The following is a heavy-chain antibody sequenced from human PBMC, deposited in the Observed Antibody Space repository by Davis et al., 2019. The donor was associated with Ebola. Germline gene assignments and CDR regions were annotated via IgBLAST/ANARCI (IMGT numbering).Heavy chain of an antibody. V-gene: IGHV4-39*07. CDR1: GGSISSSSYY. D-gene: IGHD6-13*01. J-gene: IGHJ2*01. CDR2: IYYSGST. Sequence: PSETLSLTCTVSGGSISSSSYYWGWIRQPPGKGLEWIGSIYYSGSTYYNPSLKSRVTISVDTSKNQFSLKLSSVTAADTAVYYCARLEGDSSSWSRYFDLWGRGTLVTVSS. CDR3: ARLEGDSSSWSRYFDL.